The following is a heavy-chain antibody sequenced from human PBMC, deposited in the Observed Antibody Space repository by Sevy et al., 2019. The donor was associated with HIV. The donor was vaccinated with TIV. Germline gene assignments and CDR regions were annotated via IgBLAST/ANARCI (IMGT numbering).Heavy chain of an antibody. CDR3: AREAYYYDSREENWFDP. Sequence: GGSLRLSCKASGFTFSTYSMHWVRQAPGKGLEWVSSISRTSTTTYYADSAKGRFTISRDNAKNSLYLQMNSLEDEDTAVYYCAREAYYYDSREENWFDPWGQGTLVTVSS. D-gene: IGHD3-22*01. V-gene: IGHV3-48*02. CDR1: GFTFSTYS. J-gene: IGHJ5*02. CDR2: ISRTSTTT.